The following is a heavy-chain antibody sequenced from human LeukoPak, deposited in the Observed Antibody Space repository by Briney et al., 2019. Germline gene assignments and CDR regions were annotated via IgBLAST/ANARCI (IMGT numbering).Heavy chain of an antibody. CDR1: GFTFSSYW. D-gene: IGHD6-13*01. CDR2: ISGSGGST. Sequence: GGSLRLSCAASGFTFSSYWMSWVRQAPGKGLEWVSAISGSGGSTYYADSVKGRFTISRDNSKNTLYLQMNSLRAEDTAVYYCAKAVAAAGISHWGQGTLVTVSS. V-gene: IGHV3-23*01. J-gene: IGHJ4*02. CDR3: AKAVAAAGISH.